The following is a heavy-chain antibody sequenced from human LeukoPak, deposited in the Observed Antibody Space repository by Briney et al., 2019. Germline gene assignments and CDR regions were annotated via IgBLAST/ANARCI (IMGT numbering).Heavy chain of an antibody. CDR1: NYSISNSLY. V-gene: IGHV4-38-2*02. CDR2: IYRSGST. Sequence: PSDTRSLTCSGSNYSISNSLYWGWLRQPPGKGLEWIGSIYRSGSTFYNPSLKSRVTISLDTSKNQFSLKLSSVTAADTAVYFCARGTYGYYMDVWGKGTTVTVSS. J-gene: IGHJ6*03. CDR3: ARGTYGYYMDV. D-gene: IGHD4-17*01.